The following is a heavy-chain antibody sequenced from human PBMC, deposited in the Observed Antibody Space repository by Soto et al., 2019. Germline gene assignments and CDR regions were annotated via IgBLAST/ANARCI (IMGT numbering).Heavy chain of an antibody. Sequence: GGSLRLSCAASGFTFSSYGMHWVRQAPGKGLEWVAVIWYDGSNKYYADSVKGQFTISRDNSKNTLYLQMNSLRAEDTAVYYCARELERVFDYWGQRTLVTVSS. CDR3: ARELERVFDY. D-gene: IGHD1-1*01. J-gene: IGHJ4*02. CDR2: IWYDGSNK. V-gene: IGHV3-33*01. CDR1: GFTFSSYG.